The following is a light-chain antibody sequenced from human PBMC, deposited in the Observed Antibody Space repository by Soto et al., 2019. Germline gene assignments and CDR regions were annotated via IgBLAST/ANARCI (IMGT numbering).Light chain of an antibody. CDR1: QSVSSNY. J-gene: IGKJ4*01. CDR2: GAS. Sequence: EIVLTQSPGTLSLSPGERATLSCRASQSVSSNYLAWYQQKPGQAPRLLIYGASSRATGIPDRFRGSGSGTDFTLSLTSLEAEDFAVYFCQRYGSSPALTFGGGTKVDIK. V-gene: IGKV3-20*01. CDR3: QRYGSSPALT.